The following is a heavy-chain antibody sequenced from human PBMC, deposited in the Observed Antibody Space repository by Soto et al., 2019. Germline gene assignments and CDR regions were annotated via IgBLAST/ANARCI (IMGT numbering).Heavy chain of an antibody. D-gene: IGHD6-13*01. J-gene: IGHJ4*02. CDR2: IYWDDDK. CDR3: AHKHLAAAGYCFDY. CDR1: GFSLYTPGVG. Sequence: QVTLKESGPTLVKPTQTLTLTCSFSGFSLYTPGVGVGWVRQPPGKALEWLALIYWDDDKRYRPTVKSRLTIAKDTSKNQVVLTMTNVDPVDTATYYCAHKHLAAAGYCFDYWGQGTLVTVSS. V-gene: IGHV2-5*02.